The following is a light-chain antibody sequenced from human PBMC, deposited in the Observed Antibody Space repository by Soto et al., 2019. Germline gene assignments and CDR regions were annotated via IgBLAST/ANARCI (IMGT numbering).Light chain of an antibody. CDR2: DVS. J-gene: IGLJ2*01. Sequence: QSALTQPASVSGSPGQSITISCTGTSSDVGGYNYVSWYQQHPGKAPKLMIFDVSSRPSGISNRFSGSKSGNTASLTISGLQAEDEADYYCSSYTSSSTLDVVFGGGTQLTVL. V-gene: IGLV2-14*01. CDR1: SSDVGGYNY. CDR3: SSYTSSSTLDVV.